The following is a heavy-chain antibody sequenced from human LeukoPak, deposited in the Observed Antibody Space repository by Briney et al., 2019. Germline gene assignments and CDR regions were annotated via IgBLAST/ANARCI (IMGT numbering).Heavy chain of an antibody. V-gene: IGHV3-7*01. J-gene: IGHJ4*02. CDR2: IKHDGSAA. CDR3: AKVLRRITMIVVVFYY. D-gene: IGHD3-22*01. Sequence: TGGSLRLYCAACGFIFSGYWMTWVRQTQGKGVEWGANIKHDGSAANYMDSVRGRFTVSRDNAKNSLYLQMNSLRVDDTAVYYCAKVLRRITMIVVVFYYWGQGTLVTVSS. CDR1: GFIFSGYW.